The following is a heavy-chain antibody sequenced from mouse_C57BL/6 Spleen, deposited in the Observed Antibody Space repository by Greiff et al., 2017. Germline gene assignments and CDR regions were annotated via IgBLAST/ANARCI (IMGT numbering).Heavy chain of an antibody. J-gene: IGHJ2*01. Sequence: QVQLQQPGAELVKPGASVKMSCKASGYTFTSYWITWVKQRPGQGLEWIGDIYPGSGSTNYNEKFKSKATLTVDTSSSTAYMQLSSLTSEDSAVYYCARAHNYGSTLGYWGKGTTLTVSS. CDR2: IYPGSGST. V-gene: IGHV1-55*01. CDR3: ARAHNYGSTLGY. D-gene: IGHD1-1*01. CDR1: GYTFTSYW.